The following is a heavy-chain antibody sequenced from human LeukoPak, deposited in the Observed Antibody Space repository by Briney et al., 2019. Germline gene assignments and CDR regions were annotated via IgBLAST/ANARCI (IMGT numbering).Heavy chain of an antibody. V-gene: IGHV3-23*01. CDR3: AKVPIGIAAAGTAYYFDY. CDR2: ISGSGGST. CDR1: GFTFSSYA. D-gene: IGHD6-13*01. J-gene: IGHJ4*02. Sequence: PGRSLRLSWAASGFTFSSYAMSWVRQAPGKGLEWVSAISGSGGSTYYADSVKGRFTISRDNSKNTLYLQMNSLRAEDTAVYYCAKVPIGIAAAGTAYYFDYWGQGTLVTVSS.